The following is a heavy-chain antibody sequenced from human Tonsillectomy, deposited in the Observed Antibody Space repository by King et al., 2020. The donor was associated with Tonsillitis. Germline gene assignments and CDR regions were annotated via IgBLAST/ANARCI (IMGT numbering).Heavy chain of an antibody. Sequence: VQLVESGAEVKRPGASVKVSCQASGYTFTTYEINWVRQATGQGLEWMGWMNPNSGNTAYAQRFQGRVTMTRDISISTAYMELSSLTSEDTAVYYCARGERDDTSWSGPDWFDPWGQGTLVTVSS. J-gene: IGHJ5*02. CDR1: GYTFTTYE. V-gene: IGHV1-8*01. CDR3: ARGERDDTSWSGPDWFDP. D-gene: IGHD3-3*01. CDR2: MNPNSGNT.